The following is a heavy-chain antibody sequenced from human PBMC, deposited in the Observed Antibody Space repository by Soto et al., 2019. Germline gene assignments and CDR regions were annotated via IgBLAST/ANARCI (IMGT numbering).Heavy chain of an antibody. CDR1: GFTFSSYG. V-gene: IGHV3-33*01. D-gene: IGHD3-10*01. CDR3: ARGYYYAPFDP. CDR2: IWYDGSNK. J-gene: IGHJ5*02. Sequence: PGGSLRLSCAASGFTFSSYGMHWVRQAPGKGLEWVAVIWYDGSNKYYADSVKGRFTISRDNSKNTLYLQMTSLRAEDTAVYYCARGYYYAPFDPWGQGTLVTVSS.